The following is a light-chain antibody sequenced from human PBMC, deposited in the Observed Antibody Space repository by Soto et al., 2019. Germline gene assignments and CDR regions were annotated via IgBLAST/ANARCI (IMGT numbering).Light chain of an antibody. CDR2: DVN. CDR3: SSYRSSSTPCV. CDR1: SSDVGAYNY. J-gene: IGLJ1*01. V-gene: IGLV2-14*01. Sequence: QSVLTQPASVSGSPGQSITISCTGTSSDVGAYNYVSWYQQHPGKAPKLMIYDVNNRPSGVSNRFSGSKSGNTASLTISGLQAEDEADYYCSSYRSSSTPCVFGTGTKVTVL.